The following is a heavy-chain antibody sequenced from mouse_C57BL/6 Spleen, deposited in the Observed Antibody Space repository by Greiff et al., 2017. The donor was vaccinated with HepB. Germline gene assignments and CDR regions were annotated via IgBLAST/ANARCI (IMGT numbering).Heavy chain of an antibody. D-gene: IGHD2-12*01. CDR3: ARERNYSPFAY. CDR2: ISYDGSN. V-gene: IGHV3-6*01. Sequence: EVKLQESGPGLVKPSQSLSLTCSVTGYSITSGYYWNWIRQFPGNKLEWMGYISYDGSNNYNPSLKNRSSITRDTSKNQFFLKLNSVTTEDTATYYCARERNYSPFAYWGQGTLVTVSA. J-gene: IGHJ3*01. CDR1: GYSITSGYY.